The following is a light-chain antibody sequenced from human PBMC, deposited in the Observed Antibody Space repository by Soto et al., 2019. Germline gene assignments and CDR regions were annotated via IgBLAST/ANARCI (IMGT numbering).Light chain of an antibody. CDR2: GAS. J-gene: IGKJ5*01. Sequence: EIVLTQSPATLSLSPGERATLSCRASQNVSSYLAWYQQRPGQAPRLLIYGASNRATGIPARFSGSGSGTDFTLTISSLEAEDFAVYYCQQRPDWPMTFGQGTRLEIK. V-gene: IGKV3-11*01. CDR1: QNVSSY. CDR3: QQRPDWPMT.